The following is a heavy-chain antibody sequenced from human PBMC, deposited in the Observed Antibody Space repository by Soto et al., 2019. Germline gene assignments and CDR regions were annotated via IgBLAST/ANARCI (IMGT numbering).Heavy chain of an antibody. CDR3: VRDSGAKLSSS. CDR2: IDPDSGDT. V-gene: IGHV1-2*02. Sequence: ASVKVSCKASGYSFTGYYMHWMRRAPGQGLEWMGWIDPDSGDTKHAQKFQGRVTITADESARTSYMELRSLKSQDTAVYYCVRDSGAKLSSSWGQGTLVTVSS. J-gene: IGHJ4*02. CDR1: GYSFTGYY. D-gene: IGHD6-13*01.